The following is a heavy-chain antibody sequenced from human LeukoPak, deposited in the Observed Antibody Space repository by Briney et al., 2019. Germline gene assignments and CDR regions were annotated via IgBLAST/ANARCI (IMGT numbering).Heavy chain of an antibody. Sequence: SVTLSLTCAVYGVSFNGYHWSWLRPPPGKGLEGIGEINHSGSTNYHQSLKSRVTLTVDTSKNQFSLKLSSVTAADTAVYYCARGFQDYGGSPVVGFDYWGQGTLVTVSS. D-gene: IGHD4-23*01. V-gene: IGHV4-34*01. J-gene: IGHJ4*02. CDR1: GVSFNGYH. CDR3: ARGFQDYGGSPVVGFDY. CDR2: INHSGST.